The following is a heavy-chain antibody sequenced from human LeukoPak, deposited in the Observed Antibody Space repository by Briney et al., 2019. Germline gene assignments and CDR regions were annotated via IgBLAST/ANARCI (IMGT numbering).Heavy chain of an antibody. Sequence: PGGSQRLSCAASGFTFSSYGIHWVRQAPGKGLEWVAVVWSDGTNKYYADSVKGRFTISRDNSKNTLSLQMNSLRAEDTAVYYCASVVASDSSGYYYEYWGQGTLVTVSS. D-gene: IGHD3-22*01. J-gene: IGHJ4*02. CDR2: VWSDGTNK. V-gene: IGHV3-33*01. CDR1: GFTFSSYG. CDR3: ASVVASDSSGYYYEY.